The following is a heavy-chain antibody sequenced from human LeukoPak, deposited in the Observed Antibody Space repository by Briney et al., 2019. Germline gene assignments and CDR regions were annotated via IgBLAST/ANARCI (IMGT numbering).Heavy chain of an antibody. CDR2: INEDGSWK. CDR1: GFTFSNYW. J-gene: IGHJ6*04. V-gene: IGHV3-7*01. Sequence: QSGGSLRLSCVSSGFTFSNYWMKWVRQAPGKGLEWVASINEDGSWKFSVGSVKHRITISRDNTRNSLDLQLHSLTVEDTAIYYCATDDGHVWGTGTTVTVSS. CDR3: ATDDGHV.